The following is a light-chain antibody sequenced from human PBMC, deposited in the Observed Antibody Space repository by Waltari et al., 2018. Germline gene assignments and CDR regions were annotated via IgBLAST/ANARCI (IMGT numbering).Light chain of an antibody. V-gene: IGKV3-20*01. CDR1: QSISRY. Sequence: IMLTQSPGTLSLSPGERATLSCRASQSISRYLAWYQQKPGQAPRLLIYGASTRATGIPDRFSGSGSGTDFSITISGLVPEDSAVYYCQHHFRLPATCGQGTKVEIK. CDR2: GAS. CDR3: QHHFRLPAT. J-gene: IGKJ1*01.